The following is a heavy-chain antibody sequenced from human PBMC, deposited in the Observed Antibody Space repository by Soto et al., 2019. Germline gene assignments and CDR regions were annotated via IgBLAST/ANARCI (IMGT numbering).Heavy chain of an antibody. CDR1: GVSFSSYA. D-gene: IGHD2-2*01. V-gene: IGHV3-30-3*01. J-gene: IGHJ6*02. Sequence: GGSLRLSCAASGVSFSSYAMHGVRQAPGKGLEWVAVISYDGSNKYYADSVKGRFTISRDNSKNTLYLQMNSLRAEDTAVYYCASPDINCSSTSCSQYYYYYYGMGVWGQGTTVTVS. CDR2: ISYDGSNK. CDR3: ASPDINCSSTSCSQYYYYYYGMGV.